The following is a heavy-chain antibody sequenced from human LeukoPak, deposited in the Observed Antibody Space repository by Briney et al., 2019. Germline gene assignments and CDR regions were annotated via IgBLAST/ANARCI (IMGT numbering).Heavy chain of an antibody. D-gene: IGHD1-26*01. CDR3: ARDDGSYPSGLDY. Sequence: PGGSLRLSCAASGFTVSSNYMSWVRQAPGKGLEWVSVIYSGGSTYYADSVEGRFTISRDNSKNTLYLQMNSLRAEDTAVYYCARDDGSYPSGLDYWGQGTLVAVSS. J-gene: IGHJ4*02. CDR2: IYSGGST. V-gene: IGHV3-66*01. CDR1: GFTVSSNY.